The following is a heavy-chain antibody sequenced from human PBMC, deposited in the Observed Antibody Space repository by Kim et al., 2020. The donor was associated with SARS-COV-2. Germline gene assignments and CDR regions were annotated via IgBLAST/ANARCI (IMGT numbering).Heavy chain of an antibody. CDR3: VKRGGSPGYDHFDP. V-gene: IGHV3-43*02. CDR2: IDENGGDT. D-gene: IGHD1-1*01. J-gene: IGHJ5*02. Sequence: GGSLRLSCAASGFTFGDAGMFWVRQVPGKGLEWVSAIDENGGDTDYADSVKGRFIITRDNTRNSLYLHMNSLRSDDSALYYCVKRGGSPGYDHFDPWGQG. CDR1: GFTFGDAG.